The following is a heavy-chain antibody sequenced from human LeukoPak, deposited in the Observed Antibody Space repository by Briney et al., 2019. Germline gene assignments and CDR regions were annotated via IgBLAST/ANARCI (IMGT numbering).Heavy chain of an antibody. Sequence: GASVKVSCKASGGTFSSYAISWVRQAPGQGLEWMGGIIPTFGTANYAQKFQGRVTITADKSTSTAYMELSRLRSEDTAVYYCARGYGDYDGLIDYWGQGTLVTVSS. CDR3: ARGYGDYDGLIDY. CDR2: IIPTFGTA. CDR1: GGTFSSYA. V-gene: IGHV1-69*06. J-gene: IGHJ4*02. D-gene: IGHD4-17*01.